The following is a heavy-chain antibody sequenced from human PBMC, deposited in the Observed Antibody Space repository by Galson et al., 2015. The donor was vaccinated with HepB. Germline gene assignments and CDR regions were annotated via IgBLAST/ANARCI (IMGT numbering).Heavy chain of an antibody. CDR1: GGRFSSYG. J-gene: IGHJ5*02. CDR3: AKDRRNRYGSFRNSFAP. Sequence: SVKVSCKASGGRFSSYGINWVRQAPGRGLEWMGGIIPIVGTANYAQKFRGRITITADESTTTAYMELGSLRSEDTAVYYCAKDRRNRYGSFRNSFAPWGQGILVTVSS. D-gene: IGHD3-10*01. V-gene: IGHV1-69*13. CDR2: IIPIVGTA.